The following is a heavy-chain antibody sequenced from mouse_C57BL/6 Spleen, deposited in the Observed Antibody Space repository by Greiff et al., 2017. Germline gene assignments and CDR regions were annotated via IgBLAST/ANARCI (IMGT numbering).Heavy chain of an antibody. CDR1: GYTFTSYW. Sequence: VQLQQPGAELVRPGSSVKLSCKASGYTFTSYWMHWVKQRPIQGLEWIGNIDPSDSETHYNQKFKDKATLTVDKSSSTAYMQLSSLASEDSAVQYCARGEAYYSSFDYWGQGTTLTVSS. CDR2: IDPSDSET. J-gene: IGHJ2*01. CDR3: ARGEAYYSSFDY. D-gene: IGHD2-12*01. V-gene: IGHV1-52*01.